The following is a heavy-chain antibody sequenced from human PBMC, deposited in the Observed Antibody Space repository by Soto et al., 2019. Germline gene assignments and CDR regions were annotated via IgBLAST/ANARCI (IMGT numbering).Heavy chain of an antibody. CDR2: VPTSGST. Sequence: QVQLQESGPGLVKPSETLSLTCSVSGASISSYYWSWIRQPAGKRLEWIGRVPTSGSTNDNPSLKSRVTMAIDPSNNRFSQKLISVTAADTAVYYCARTLLPDTKGAFDIWGQGTLVTVSS. D-gene: IGHD2-2*01. V-gene: IGHV4-4*07. CDR3: ARTLLPDTKGAFDI. J-gene: IGHJ3*02. CDR1: GASISSYY.